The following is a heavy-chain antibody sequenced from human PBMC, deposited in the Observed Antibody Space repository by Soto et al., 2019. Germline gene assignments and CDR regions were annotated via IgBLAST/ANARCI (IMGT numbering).Heavy chain of an antibody. V-gene: IGHV4-30-2*01. D-gene: IGHD2-2*01. CDR2: IYHSGST. CDR1: GGSISSGGYS. J-gene: IGHJ4*02. Sequence: QLQLQESGSRLVKPSQTLSLTCAVSGGSISSGGYSWSWIRQPPGKGLEWIGYIYHSGSTYYNPSLKSRVTISVDRSKNQFSLKLTSVTAADTAVYFCARAHSTAMPAGEWGQGTLVTVSS. CDR3: ARAHSTAMPAGE.